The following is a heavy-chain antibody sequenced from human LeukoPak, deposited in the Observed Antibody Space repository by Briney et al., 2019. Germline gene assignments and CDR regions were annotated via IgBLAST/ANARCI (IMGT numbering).Heavy chain of an antibody. CDR2: IYYSGST. D-gene: IGHD3-22*01. Sequence: PETLSLTCTVSGGSISSYYWSWIRQPPGKGLEWIGYIYYSGSTNYNPSLKSRVTISVDTSKNQFSLKLSSVTAADTAVYYCARLPSGGYYYYIDYWGQGTLVTVSS. V-gene: IGHV4-59*08. CDR3: ARLPSGGYYYYIDY. CDR1: GGSISSYY. J-gene: IGHJ4*02.